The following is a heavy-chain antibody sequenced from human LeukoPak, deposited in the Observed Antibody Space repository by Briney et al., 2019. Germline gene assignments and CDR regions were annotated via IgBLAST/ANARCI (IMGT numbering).Heavy chain of an antibody. Sequence: AGGSLRLSCAAPGFTFSSYEMNWVRQAPGKGLEWVSYISSSGSTIYYADSVKGRFTISRDNSKNSLYLQMNSLRTEDTALYYCAKERGSSGYFDYWGQGSLVTVSS. J-gene: IGHJ4*02. V-gene: IGHV3-48*03. CDR1: GFTFSSYE. CDR3: AKERGSSGYFDY. CDR2: ISSSGSTI. D-gene: IGHD6-6*01.